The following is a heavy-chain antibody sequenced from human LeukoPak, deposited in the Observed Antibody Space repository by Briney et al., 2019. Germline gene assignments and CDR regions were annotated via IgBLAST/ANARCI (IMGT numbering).Heavy chain of an antibody. J-gene: IGHJ4*02. CDR2: ISSSTSSI. V-gene: IGHV3-48*02. Sequence: AGGSLRLSCTASGFTFSHYWMHWVRQAPGKGLEWVSYISSSTSSIYYADSVKGRFTISRDNAKNSLYLQMNSLRDEDTAVYYCASAHYDYNTAYFDYWGQGTLVTVSS. CDR3: ASAHYDYNTAYFDY. CDR1: GFTFSHYW. D-gene: IGHD5-24*01.